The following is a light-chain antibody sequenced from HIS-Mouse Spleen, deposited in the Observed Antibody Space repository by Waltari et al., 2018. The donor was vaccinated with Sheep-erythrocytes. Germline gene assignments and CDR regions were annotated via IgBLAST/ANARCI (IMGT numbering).Light chain of an antibody. V-gene: IGLV2-8*01. CDR3: SSYAGSNNWV. CDR2: EVS. CDR1: SRDVGVYTY. J-gene: IGLJ3*02. Sequence: QSALTQPPSASGSPGQSVPISCTGTSRDVGVYTYVSWYQQHPGKAPKLMIYEVSKRPSGVPDRFSGSKSGNTASLTVSGLQAEDEADYYCSSYAGSNNWVFGGGTKLTVL.